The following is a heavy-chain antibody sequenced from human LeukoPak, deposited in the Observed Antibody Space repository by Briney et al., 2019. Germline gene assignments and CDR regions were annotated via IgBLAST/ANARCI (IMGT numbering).Heavy chain of an antibody. J-gene: IGHJ4*02. CDR1: KFTFSSYA. V-gene: IGHV3-23*01. D-gene: IGHD3-3*01. Sequence: GGSLRLSCAASKFTFSSYAMSWVRQAPGKGLEWVSAISGSGGSTYYADSVQGRFTISRDNSKHTLYLEMNSLRAEDTAVYYCAKDGLKDSFGVVIPYYFDYWGQGTLVTVSS. CDR3: AKDGLKDSFGVVIPYYFDY. CDR2: ISGSGGST.